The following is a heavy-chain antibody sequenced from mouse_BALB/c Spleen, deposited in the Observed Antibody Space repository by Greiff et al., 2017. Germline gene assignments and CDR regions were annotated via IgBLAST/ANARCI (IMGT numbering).Heavy chain of an antibody. J-gene: IGHJ4*01. CDR3: ARGGYGY. V-gene: IGHV5-4*02. Sequence: EVQLQESGGGLVKPGGSLKLSCAASGFTFSDYYMYWVRQTPEKRLEWVATISDGGSYTYYPDSVKGRFTISRDNAKNNLYLQMSSLKSEDTAMYYCARGGYGYWGQGTSVTVSS. CDR1: GFTFSDYY. CDR2: ISDGGSYT. D-gene: IGHD1-1*02.